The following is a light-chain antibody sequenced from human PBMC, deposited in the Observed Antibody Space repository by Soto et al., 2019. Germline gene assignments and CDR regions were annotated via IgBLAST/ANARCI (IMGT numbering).Light chain of an antibody. CDR1: QSVSSN. Sequence: EIVMTQSPATLSVSPVERTTLSCRSSQSVSSNLAWYQQKPGHAPRLLIYGASTRATGIPARFSGSGSGTEYILTISSLQSEDFGVYLCQQYNNRPPVNFGQGTRLEIK. V-gene: IGKV3-15*01. CDR2: GAS. CDR3: QQYNNRPPVN. J-gene: IGKJ5*01.